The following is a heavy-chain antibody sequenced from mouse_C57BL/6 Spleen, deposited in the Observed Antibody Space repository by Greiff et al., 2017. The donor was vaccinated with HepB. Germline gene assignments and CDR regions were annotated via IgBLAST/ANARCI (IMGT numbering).Heavy chain of an antibody. CDR1: GYTFTSYT. D-gene: IGHD1-1*01. CDR2: INPSSGYT. CDR3: ARPLHYYGSSYWYFDV. Sequence: QVQLQQSGAELARPGASVKMSCKASGYTFTSYTMHWVKQRPGQGLEWIGYINPSSGYTKYNQKFKDKATLTADKSSSTAYMQLSSLTSEDSAVYYCARPLHYYGSSYWYFDVWGTGTTVTVSS. J-gene: IGHJ1*03. V-gene: IGHV1-4*01.